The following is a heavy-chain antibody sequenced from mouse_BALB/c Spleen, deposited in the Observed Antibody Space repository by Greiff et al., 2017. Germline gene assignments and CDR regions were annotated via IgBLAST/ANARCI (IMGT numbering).Heavy chain of an antibody. CDR2: IWTGGGT. CDR1: GFSLTSYD. CDR3: VREGTTAPYYYAMDY. D-gene: IGHD1-2*01. V-gene: IGHV2-9-2*01. Sequence: ESGPGLVAPSQSLSITCTVSGFSLTSYDISWIRQPPGKGLEWLGVIWTGGGTNYNSAFMSRLSISKDNSKSQVFLKMNSLQTDDTAIYYCVREGTTAPYYYAMDYWGQGTSVTVSS. J-gene: IGHJ4*01.